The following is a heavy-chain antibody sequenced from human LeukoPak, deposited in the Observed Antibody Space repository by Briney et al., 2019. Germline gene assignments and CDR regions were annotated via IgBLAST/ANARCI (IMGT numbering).Heavy chain of an antibody. D-gene: IGHD3-22*01. CDR1: GGSISSSPCY. Sequence: SETLSLTCTVSGGSISSSPCYWGWIRQPPGKGLEWFGTICSGGSTYYNPSLKSRVTISVDTSKNQFSLKLSSLTAADTAVYYCARDQGVQTYYYDSSGYFDYWGQGTLVTVSS. V-gene: IGHV4-39*07. CDR2: ICSGGST. CDR3: ARDQGVQTYYYDSSGYFDY. J-gene: IGHJ4*02.